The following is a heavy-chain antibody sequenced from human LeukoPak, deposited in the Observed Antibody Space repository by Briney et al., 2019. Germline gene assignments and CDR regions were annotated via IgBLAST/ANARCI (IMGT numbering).Heavy chain of an antibody. CDR1: GGTFSSYA. J-gene: IGHJ3*02. Sequence: SVKVSCKASGGTFSSYAIRWVRQAPGQGLEWMGRIIPIFGTANYAQKFQGRVTITTDESTSTAYMELSSLRSEETAVYYCARLDAYYDFWSGYYPDDAFDIWGQGTMVTVSS. CDR3: ARLDAYYDFWSGYYPDDAFDI. CDR2: IIPIFGTA. V-gene: IGHV1-69*05. D-gene: IGHD3-3*01.